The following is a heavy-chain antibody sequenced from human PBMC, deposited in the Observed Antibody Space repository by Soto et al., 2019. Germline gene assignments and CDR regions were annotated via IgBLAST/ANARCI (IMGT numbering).Heavy chain of an antibody. CDR2: INAGNGNT. CDR3: ARGDYLDRNDYYPLVY. CDR1: GYTFTSYV. Sequence: ASVKVSCKASGYTFTSYVIHWVRQAPGQRLEWMGWINAGNGNTKYSQKFQGRVTIARDTSASTAYMELSSLRSEDTAVYYCARGDYLDRNDYYPLVYWGPGALVTVSS. J-gene: IGHJ4*02. D-gene: IGHD3-22*01. V-gene: IGHV1-3*01.